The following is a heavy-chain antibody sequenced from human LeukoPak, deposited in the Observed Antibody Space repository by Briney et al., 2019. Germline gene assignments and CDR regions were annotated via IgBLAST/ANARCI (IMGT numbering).Heavy chain of an antibody. Sequence: GGSMRLSCAASGFTFSSYAMSWVRQAPGKGLEWVSVISGSGGSTSYADSVKGRFTISRDNSMNTLYLQMNSLRAEDTAVYYCAKDDRIQTRRYSYNYWGQGTLVTVSS. D-gene: IGHD5-18*01. CDR2: ISGSGGST. CDR3: AKDDRIQTRRYSYNY. CDR1: GFTFSSYA. J-gene: IGHJ4*02. V-gene: IGHV3-23*01.